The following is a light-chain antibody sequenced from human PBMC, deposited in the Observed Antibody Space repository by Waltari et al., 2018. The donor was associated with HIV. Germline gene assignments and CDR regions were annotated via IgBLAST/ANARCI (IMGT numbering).Light chain of an antibody. CDR2: EVN. J-gene: IGLJ2*01. Sequence: QSALTQPPSASGSPGQSVPISCTGTSSDVGGYNYVSWYQQHPGKAPKLMIYEVNKRPSGVPDRFSGSKSGNTASLTVSGLQAEDEADYYCSSYAGSNNRVFGGGTKLTVL. CDR1: SSDVGGYNY. CDR3: SSYAGSNNRV. V-gene: IGLV2-8*01.